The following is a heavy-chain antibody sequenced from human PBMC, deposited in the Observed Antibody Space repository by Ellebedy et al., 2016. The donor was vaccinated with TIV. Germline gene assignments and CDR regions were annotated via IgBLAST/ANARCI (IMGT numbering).Heavy chain of an antibody. J-gene: IGHJ5*02. CDR2: LYTGGIA. V-gene: IGHV4-4*07. Sequence: SETLSLTCTVSGGSINNYYWNWIRQPAGKGLEWIGRLYTGGIATYNPSLKSRVDISVDTSKNQVSLKLNSVTAADTAVYFCARVRFSPGWFDPWGQGTLVTVSS. CDR1: GGSINNYY. CDR3: ARVRFSPGWFDP.